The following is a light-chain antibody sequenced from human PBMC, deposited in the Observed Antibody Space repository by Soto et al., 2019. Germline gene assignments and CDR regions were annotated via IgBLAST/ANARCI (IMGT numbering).Light chain of an antibody. Sequence: QSVLTQPPSVSGTPGLRVNISCSGGISNIGKVTVNWYQQLPATAPKLLMFNDDKRPSGVPDRFSGSRSGTSASLAISGLQSDDEAVYFCSTWDDSLNGWVFGGGTKLTVL. V-gene: IGLV1-44*01. CDR3: STWDDSLNGWV. CDR2: NDD. J-gene: IGLJ3*02. CDR1: ISNIGKVT.